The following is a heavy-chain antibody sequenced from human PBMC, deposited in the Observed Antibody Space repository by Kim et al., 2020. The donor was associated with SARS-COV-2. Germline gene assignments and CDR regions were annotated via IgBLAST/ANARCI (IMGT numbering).Heavy chain of an antibody. J-gene: IGHJ6*02. CDR3: AKDRGLYYYGSGRGYYYYYGMDV. D-gene: IGHD3-10*01. CDR1: GFTFSSYG. CDR2: ISYDGSNK. Sequence: GGSLRLSCAASGFTFSSYGMHWVRQTPGKGLEWVAVISYDGSNKYYADSVKGRFTISRDNSKNTLYLQMNSLRAEDTAVYYRAKDRGLYYYGSGRGYYYYYGMDVWGQGTTVTVSS. V-gene: IGHV3-30*18.